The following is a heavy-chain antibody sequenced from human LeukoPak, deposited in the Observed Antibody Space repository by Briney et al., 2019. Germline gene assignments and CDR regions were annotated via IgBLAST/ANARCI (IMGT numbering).Heavy chain of an antibody. CDR2: ISAYNGNT. D-gene: IGHD2-2*02. CDR1: GYTFTSYG. Sequence: GASVKVSCKASGYTFTSYGISWVRQAPGQGLEWMGWISAYNGNTNYAQKLQGRVTMTTDTSTSTAYMELRSLRSDDTAVYYCARESDCSSTSCYTVFDYWGQGTLVTVSS. V-gene: IGHV1-18*01. CDR3: ARESDCSSTSCYTVFDY. J-gene: IGHJ4*02.